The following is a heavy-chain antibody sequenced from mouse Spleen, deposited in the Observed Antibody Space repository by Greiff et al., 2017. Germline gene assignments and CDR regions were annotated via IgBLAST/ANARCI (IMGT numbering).Heavy chain of an antibody. Sequence: VQLQQSGPELVKPGASVKISCKASGYTFTDYYMNWVKQSHGKSLEWIGDINPNNGGTSYNQKFKGKATLTVDKSSSTAYMELRSLTSEDSAVYYCARRDDYDGYAMDYWGQGTSVTVSS. CDR3: ARRDDYDGYAMDY. J-gene: IGHJ4*01. V-gene: IGHV1-26*01. CDR1: GYTFTDYY. CDR2: INPNNGGT. D-gene: IGHD2-4*01.